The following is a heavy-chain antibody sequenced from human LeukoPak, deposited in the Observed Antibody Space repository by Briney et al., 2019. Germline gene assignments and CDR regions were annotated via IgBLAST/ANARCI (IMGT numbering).Heavy chain of an antibody. CDR3: ARDLKRGYSYGYLGY. J-gene: IGHJ4*02. D-gene: IGHD5-18*01. CDR2: INTNAGNP. V-gene: IGHV7-4-1*02. Sequence: ASVKVSCKASGYTFTSYAMNWVRQAPGQGLEWMGWINTNAGNPTYAQGFTGRFVFSLDTSVSTAYLQISSLKAEDTAVYYCARDLKRGYSYGYLGYWGQGTLVTVSS. CDR1: GYTFTSYA.